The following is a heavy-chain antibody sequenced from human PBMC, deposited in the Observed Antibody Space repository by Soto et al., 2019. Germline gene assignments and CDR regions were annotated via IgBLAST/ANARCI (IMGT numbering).Heavy chain of an antibody. J-gene: IGHJ6*03. CDR1: GFTFSSYA. CDR2: ISGSGVST. CDR3: AVQNYYGSGSYYTPHYYYMDV. D-gene: IGHD3-10*01. Sequence: PGGSLRLSCAASGFTFSSYAMSWVRQAPGKGLEWVLAISGSGVSTYYADSVKGRFTISRDNSKNTLYLQMNSLRAEYTAVYYCAVQNYYGSGSYYTPHYYYMDVWGKGTTVTVSS. V-gene: IGHV3-23*01.